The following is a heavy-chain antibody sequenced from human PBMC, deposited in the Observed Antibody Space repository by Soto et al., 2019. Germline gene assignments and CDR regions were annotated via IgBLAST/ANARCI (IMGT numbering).Heavy chain of an antibody. CDR2: IYHTGTT. Sequence: SETLSLTCTVSGGSLSTYYWTWIRQPPGKGLEWIGYIYHTGTTNYNPSLKSRLSISVDTSKNQFSLKLTSVTAADTAVYYCARASMTTIAMDVWGQGTTVTVSS. CDR3: ARASMTTIAMDV. J-gene: IGHJ6*02. D-gene: IGHD4-17*01. V-gene: IGHV4-59*01. CDR1: GGSLSTYY.